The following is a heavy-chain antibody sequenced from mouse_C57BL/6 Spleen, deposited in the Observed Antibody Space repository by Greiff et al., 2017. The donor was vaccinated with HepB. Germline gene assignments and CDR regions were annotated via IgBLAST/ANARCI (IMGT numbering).Heavy chain of an antibody. J-gene: IGHJ1*03. CDR1: GYTFTSYW. Sequence: QVQLQQPGTELVKPGASVKLSCKASGYTFTSYWMHWVKQRPGQGLEWIGNINPSNGGTNYNEKFKSKATLTVDKSSSTAYMQLSSLTSEDSAVYYCARWHYYGSSSYWYFDVWGTGTTVTVSS. CDR3: ARWHYYGSSSYWYFDV. CDR2: INPSNGGT. D-gene: IGHD1-1*01. V-gene: IGHV1-53*01.